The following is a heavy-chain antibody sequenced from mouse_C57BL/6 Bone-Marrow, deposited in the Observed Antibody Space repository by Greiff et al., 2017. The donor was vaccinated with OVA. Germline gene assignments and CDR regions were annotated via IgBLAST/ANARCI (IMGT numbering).Heavy chain of an antibody. Sequence: QVQLQQPGAELVMPGASVKLSCKASGYTFTSYWMHWVKQRPGQGLEWIGEIDPSDSYTNSNQKFKGKSTLTVDKSSSTAYMPLSSLTSEDSAVYYCARGTLLLRAWFAYWGQGTLVTVSA. J-gene: IGHJ3*01. CDR2: IDPSDSYT. CDR3: ARGTLLLRAWFAY. CDR1: GYTFTSYW. V-gene: IGHV1-69*01. D-gene: IGHD1-1*01.